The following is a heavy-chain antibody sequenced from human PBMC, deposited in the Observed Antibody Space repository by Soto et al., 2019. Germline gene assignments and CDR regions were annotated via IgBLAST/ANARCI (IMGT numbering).Heavy chain of an antibody. V-gene: IGHV2-70*01. CDR1: GFSLSTSGMC. CDR3: ARLRQYDFLSGYYPKYYYYYGMDV. J-gene: IGHJ6*02. Sequence: SGPTLVNPTQTLTLTCTFSGFSLSTSGMCVSWIRQPPGKALEWLALIDWDDDKYYSTSLKTRLTISKDTSKNQVVLTMTNMDPVDTATYYCARLRQYDFLSGYYPKYYYYYGMDVWGQGTTVTVSS. CDR2: IDWDDDK. D-gene: IGHD3-3*01.